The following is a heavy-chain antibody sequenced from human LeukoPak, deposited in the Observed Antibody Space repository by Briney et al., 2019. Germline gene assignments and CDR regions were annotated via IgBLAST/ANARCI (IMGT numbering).Heavy chain of an antibody. CDR3: ARAIRL. D-gene: IGHD1-1*01. CDR2: ITGISDI. J-gene: IGHJ4*02. CDR1: GFTFSDYS. Sequence: GGSLRLSCTASGFTFSDYSVNWVRQAPGKGLEWVSCITGISDIYYAGSVKGRFTISRDNAKNSVYLQMNGLRAEDTGIYYCARAIRLWGQGTLVTVSS. V-gene: IGHV3-69-1*02.